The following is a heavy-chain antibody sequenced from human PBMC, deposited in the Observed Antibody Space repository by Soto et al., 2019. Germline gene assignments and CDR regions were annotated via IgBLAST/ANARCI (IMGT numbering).Heavy chain of an antibody. V-gene: IGHV1-69*13. Sequence: SVKVSCKAPGGTFSSYAISWVRQAPGQGLEWMGGIIPIFGTANYAQKFQGRVTITADESTSTAYMELSSLRSEDTAVHYCARAHPYYYDSPRSWQAFDYWGQGTLVTVSS. CDR3: ARAHPYYYDSPRSWQAFDY. J-gene: IGHJ4*02. CDR2: IIPIFGTA. CDR1: GGTFSSYA. D-gene: IGHD3-22*01.